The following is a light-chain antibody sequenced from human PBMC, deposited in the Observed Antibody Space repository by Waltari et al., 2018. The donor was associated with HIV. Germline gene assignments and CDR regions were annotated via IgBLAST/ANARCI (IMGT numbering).Light chain of an antibody. Sequence: QSALTQPPSASGSPGQSVPISCTGTSSDAGDYDFVSWYQQHPGKAPKLIIYEVNKRPSGVPDRLTGSKSGNTASLTVSGLQAEDEADYFCSSYARSNNSVVFGGGTKLTVL. CDR1: SSDAGDYDF. V-gene: IGLV2-8*01. J-gene: IGLJ2*01. CDR2: EVN. CDR3: SSYARSNNSVV.